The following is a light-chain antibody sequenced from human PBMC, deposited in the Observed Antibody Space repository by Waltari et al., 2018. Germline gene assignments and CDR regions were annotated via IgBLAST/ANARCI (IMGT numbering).Light chain of an antibody. J-gene: IGLJ1*01. CDR1: NIGGKS. Sequence: SYVLIHPPSVSVAPGPTASLTCGENNIGGKSGHWYQKKPGQAPVLVVYDDSDRPSGIPGRFSGSNSGNTATLTITRVEAGDEANYYCQVWDSLSDYVFGSGTTVTVL. CDR3: QVWDSLSDYV. CDR2: DDS. V-gene: IGLV3-21*02.